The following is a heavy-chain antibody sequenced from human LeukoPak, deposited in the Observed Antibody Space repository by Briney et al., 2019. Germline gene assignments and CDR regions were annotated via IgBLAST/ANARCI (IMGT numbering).Heavy chain of an antibody. CDR1: GGSISSGGYY. Sequence: SETLSLTRTVSGGSISSGGYYWSWIRQHPGKGLEWIGYIYYSGSTYYNPSLKSRVTISVDTSKNQFSLKLSSVTAADTAVYYCARDPTTITIFGVIHAFDIWGQGTMVTVSS. CDR3: ARDPTTITIFGVIHAFDI. V-gene: IGHV4-31*03. J-gene: IGHJ3*02. CDR2: IYYSGST. D-gene: IGHD3-3*01.